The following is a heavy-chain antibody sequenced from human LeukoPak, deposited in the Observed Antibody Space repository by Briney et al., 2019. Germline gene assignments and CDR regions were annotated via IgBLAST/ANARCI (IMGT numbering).Heavy chain of an antibody. CDR3: ARGLNDFWSGYYPNYFDY. Sequence: GASVKVSCKASGYTFTSYGISWVRQAPGQGLEWMGWTSAYNGNTNYAQKLQARVTMTTDTSTSKAYMELSSLRSEDTGGYYCARGLNDFWSGYYPNYFDYWGQGTLVTVSS. D-gene: IGHD3-3*01. CDR1: GYTFTSYG. CDR2: TSAYNGNT. V-gene: IGHV1-18*01. J-gene: IGHJ4*02.